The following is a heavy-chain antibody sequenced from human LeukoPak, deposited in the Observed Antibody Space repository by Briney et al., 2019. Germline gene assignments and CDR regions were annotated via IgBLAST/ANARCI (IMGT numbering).Heavy chain of an antibody. D-gene: IGHD5-18*01. Sequence: SETLSLTCTVSGGSISRYYWRWLRQRPGKGLEWIGYIYYSGSTNSNPSLKSRVTISVDPSKNQFSLKLSSVTAADTAVYYCARVFKGSSYGFVGNWGQGTLVTVSS. CDR2: IYYSGST. V-gene: IGHV4-59*01. J-gene: IGHJ4*02. CDR3: ARVFKGSSYGFVGN. CDR1: GGSISRYY.